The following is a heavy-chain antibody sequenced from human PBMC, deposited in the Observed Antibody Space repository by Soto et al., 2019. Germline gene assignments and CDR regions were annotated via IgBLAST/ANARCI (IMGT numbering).Heavy chain of an antibody. CDR1: GGSFSGYY. D-gene: IGHD3-3*01. CDR3: ARGPWSRPQWGAAYYSYGMDV. Sequence: SETLSLTCAVYGGSFSGYYWSWIRQPPGKGLEWIGSINHSGSTNYNPSLKSRVTISVDTSKNHFSLTLSSVTAADTAVYYCARGPWSRPQWGAAYYSYGMDVWGQGTTVTVSS. J-gene: IGHJ6*02. CDR2: INHSGST. V-gene: IGHV4-34*01.